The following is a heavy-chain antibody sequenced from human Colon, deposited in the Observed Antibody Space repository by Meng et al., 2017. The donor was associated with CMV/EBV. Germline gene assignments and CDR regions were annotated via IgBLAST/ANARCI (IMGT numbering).Heavy chain of an antibody. CDR3: ARDRPYSYYYFGLDV. Sequence: SETLSLTCTVSGESISGNYWTWIRQSPGTGLEWIGSIYDSRTTNYSPSLKSRVTMSLDTSKNQFSLKLSSVTAADSAVYYCARDRPYSYYYFGLDVWGPGTTVTVSS. J-gene: IGHJ6*02. CDR2: IYDSRTT. CDR1: GESISGNY. V-gene: IGHV4-59*01.